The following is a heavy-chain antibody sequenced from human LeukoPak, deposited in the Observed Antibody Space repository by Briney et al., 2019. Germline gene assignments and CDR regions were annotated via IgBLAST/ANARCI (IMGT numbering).Heavy chain of an antibody. V-gene: IGHV4-30-4*01. CDR1: GGSISSGDYY. CDR3: ARQYGSGSYSTFDI. Sequence: PSETLSLTCSVSGGSISSGDYYWSWIRQPPGKGLEWIGYIYYSGSTYYNPSLKSRVTISVDTSKNQFSLKLSSVTAADTAMYYCARQYGSGSYSTFDIWGQGTKVTVS. J-gene: IGHJ3*02. CDR2: IYYSGST. D-gene: IGHD3-10*01.